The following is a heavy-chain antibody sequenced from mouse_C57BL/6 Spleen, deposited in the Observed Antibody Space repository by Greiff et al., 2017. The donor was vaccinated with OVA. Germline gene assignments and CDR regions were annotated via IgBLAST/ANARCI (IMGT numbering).Heavy chain of an antibody. Sequence: VQLKESGPELVKPGASVKISCKASGYSFTDYNMNWVKQSNGKSLEWIGVINPNYGTTSYNQKFKGKATLTVDQSSSTAYMQLNSLTSEDSAVYYCASMAATGTEDYFDYWGQGTTLTVSS. CDR3: ASMAATGTEDYFDY. J-gene: IGHJ2*01. CDR1: GYSFTDYN. CDR2: INPNYGTT. V-gene: IGHV1-39*01. D-gene: IGHD4-1*02.